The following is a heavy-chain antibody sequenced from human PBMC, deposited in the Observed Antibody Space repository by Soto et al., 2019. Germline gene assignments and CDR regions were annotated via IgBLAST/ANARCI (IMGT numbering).Heavy chain of an antibody. CDR3: ARDNRYCSSTSCYFWFDP. D-gene: IGHD2-2*01. V-gene: IGHV4-38-2*02. J-gene: IGHJ5*02. CDR2: IYHSGST. CDR1: GYSISSGYY. Sequence: PSETLSLTCAVSGYSISSGYYWGWIRQPPGKGLEWIGSIYHSGSTYYNPSLKSRVTISVDTSKNQFSLKLSSVTAADTAAYYCARDNRYCSSTSCYFWFDPWGQGTLVTVSS.